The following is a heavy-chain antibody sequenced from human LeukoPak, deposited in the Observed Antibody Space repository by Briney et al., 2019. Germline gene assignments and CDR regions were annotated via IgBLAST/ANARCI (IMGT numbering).Heavy chain of an antibody. Sequence: GGSLTLSCAASGFTLSDYYMSWIGQAPGKGLEWVSYISSSGSTIYYADSVKGRFTISRDNAKNSLYLQMNSLRAEDTAVYYCAAVTYYYDSSGYHLPIDAFDIWGQGTMVTVSS. D-gene: IGHD3-22*01. J-gene: IGHJ3*02. CDR3: AAVTYYYDSSGYHLPIDAFDI. CDR1: GFTLSDYY. V-gene: IGHV3-11*01. CDR2: ISSSGSTI.